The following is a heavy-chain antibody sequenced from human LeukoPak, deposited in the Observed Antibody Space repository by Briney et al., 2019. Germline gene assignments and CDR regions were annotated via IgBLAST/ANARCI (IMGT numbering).Heavy chain of an antibody. V-gene: IGHV3-7*04. D-gene: IGHD5-12*01. CDR2: INPDGREK. CDR3: ARSRRVGTSPFYGTDV. CDR1: GITFSGAY. Sequence: QPGGSLRLSCAASGITFSGAYMTWVRQAPGKGLEWVANINPDGREKSYVESVKGRFTISRDNAKDSLYLQMNSLRAQDTAVYYCARSRRVGTSPFYGTDVWGQGTTVTVSS. J-gene: IGHJ6*02.